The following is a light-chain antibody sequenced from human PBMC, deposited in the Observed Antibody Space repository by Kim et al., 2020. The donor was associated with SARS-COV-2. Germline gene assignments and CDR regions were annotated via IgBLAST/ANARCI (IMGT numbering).Light chain of an antibody. Sequence: ASVGDRVTITCRASQSISNYLNWYQQRPGKAPKLLIYAASSLQSGVPSRFSGSGSETDFTLTISSLQPEDSASYYCQQSYRIPWTFGQGTKVEIK. J-gene: IGKJ1*01. CDR2: AAS. CDR1: QSISNY. V-gene: IGKV1-39*01. CDR3: QQSYRIPWT.